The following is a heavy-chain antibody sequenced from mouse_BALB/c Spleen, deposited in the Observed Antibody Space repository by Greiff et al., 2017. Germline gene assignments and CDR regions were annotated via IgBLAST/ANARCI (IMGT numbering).Heavy chain of an antibody. V-gene: IGHV5-17*02. D-gene: IGHD2-10*01. CDR1: GFTFSSFG. CDR3: ARSYYGNSWYFDV. CDR2: ISSGSSTI. J-gene: IGHJ1*01. Sequence: EVQVVESGGGLVQPGGSRKLSCAASGFTFSSFGMHWVRQAPEKGLEWVAYISSGSSTIYYADTVKGRFTISRDNPKNTLFLQMTSLRSEDTAMYYCARSYYGNSWYFDVWGAGTTVTGSS.